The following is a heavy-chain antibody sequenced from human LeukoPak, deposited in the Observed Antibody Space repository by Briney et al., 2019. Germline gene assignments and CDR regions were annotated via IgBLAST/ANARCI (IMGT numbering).Heavy chain of an antibody. V-gene: IGHV4-34*01. Sequence: SETLSLTCAVYGGSFSGYYWSWIRQPPGKGLEWIGEINHSGSTNYNPSLKSRVTISVDTSKNQFSLKLSSVTAADTAVYYCARVLGIIMVNGMDVWGQGTTVTVSS. CDR3: ARVLGIIMVNGMDV. D-gene: IGHD3-10*01. CDR2: INHSGST. J-gene: IGHJ6*02. CDR1: GGSFSGYY.